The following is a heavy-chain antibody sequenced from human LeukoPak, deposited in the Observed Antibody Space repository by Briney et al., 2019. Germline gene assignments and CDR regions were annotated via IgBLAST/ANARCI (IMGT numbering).Heavy chain of an antibody. CDR3: VEEEGSVAGRFDH. CDR2: IQYDGISK. D-gene: IGHD6-19*01. V-gene: IGHV3-30*02. CDR1: GLIFSNYG. Sequence: GGSLRLSCAASGLIFSNYGMHWVRQAPGKGLEWVTFIQYDGISKYYADSVKGRFTISRDNSKNTLYLQMNSLRPEDTTVYYCVEEEGSVAGRFDHWGQGNMVTASS. J-gene: IGHJ4*02.